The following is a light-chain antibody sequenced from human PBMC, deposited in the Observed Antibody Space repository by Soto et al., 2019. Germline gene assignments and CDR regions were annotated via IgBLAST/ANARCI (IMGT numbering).Light chain of an antibody. CDR3: HQCGNSWWT. J-gene: IGKJ1*01. CDR1: QSVRSTY. CDR2: GAS. V-gene: IGKV3-20*01. Sequence: EIVLTQSPGSLSLSPGERAILSCRASQSVRSTYLAWYQQKPGQAPRVLIYGASSRAPGIPDRFSGSGSGTDFTLTISRLEPEDFAVYYCHQCGNSWWTFGQGTKVEIK.